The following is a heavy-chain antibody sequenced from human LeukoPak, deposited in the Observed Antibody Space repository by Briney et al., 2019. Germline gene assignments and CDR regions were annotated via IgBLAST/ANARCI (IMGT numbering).Heavy chain of an antibody. CDR3: TVAAADWGFDY. CDR2: IIPIFGTA. Sequence: GASVKVSCKASGGTFSSYAISWVRQAPGQGLGWMGGIIPIFGTANYAQKFQGRVTITADESTSTAYMELSSLRSEDTAVYYCTVAAADWGFDYWGQGTLVTVSS. J-gene: IGHJ4*02. V-gene: IGHV1-69*13. CDR1: GGTFSSYA. D-gene: IGHD6-13*01.